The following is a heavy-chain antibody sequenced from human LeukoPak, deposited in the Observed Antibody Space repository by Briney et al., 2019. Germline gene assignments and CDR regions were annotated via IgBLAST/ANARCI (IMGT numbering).Heavy chain of an antibody. J-gene: IGHJ4*02. V-gene: IGHV3-9*01. Sequence: PGGSLRLSCAASGFTFDDYAMHWVRQAPGKGLEWVSGISWNSGSIGYADSVKGRFTISRDNAKNSLYLQMNSLRAEDTALYYCAKGPLFDSGSLFDYWGQGTLVTVSS. D-gene: IGHD3-10*01. CDR3: AKGPLFDSGSLFDY. CDR2: ISWNSGSI. CDR1: GFTFDDYA.